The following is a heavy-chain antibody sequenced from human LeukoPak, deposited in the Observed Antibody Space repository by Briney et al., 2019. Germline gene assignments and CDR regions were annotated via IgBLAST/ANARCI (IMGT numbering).Heavy chain of an antibody. V-gene: IGHV3-30-3*01. Sequence: GGSLRLSCAASGFTFSSYAMHWVRQAPGKGLEWVAVISYDGSNKYYADSVKGRFTISRDNSKNTLYLQMNSLRAEDTAVYYCAREKSSTSHYFDYWGQGTLVTVSS. CDR2: ISYDGSNK. CDR1: GFTFSSYA. CDR3: AREKSSTSHYFDY. J-gene: IGHJ4*02. D-gene: IGHD2-2*01.